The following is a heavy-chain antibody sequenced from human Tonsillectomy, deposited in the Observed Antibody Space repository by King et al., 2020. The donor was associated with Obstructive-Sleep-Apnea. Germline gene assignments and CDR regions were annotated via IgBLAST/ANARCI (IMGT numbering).Heavy chain of an antibody. V-gene: IGHV4-59*08. D-gene: IGHD4-17*01. CDR2: VYYNGIT. CDR3: ASVDYVLYYFNY. Sequence: PLQESGPGLVKPSETLSLTCTVSGGSISSHYWTWIRQPPGKGLEWIGYVYYNGITTYKSSLKNRLTISLDTSKNQFSLKLTSVTAADTAVYYCASVDYVLYYFNYWGQGALVTVSS. J-gene: IGHJ4*02. CDR1: GGSISSHY.